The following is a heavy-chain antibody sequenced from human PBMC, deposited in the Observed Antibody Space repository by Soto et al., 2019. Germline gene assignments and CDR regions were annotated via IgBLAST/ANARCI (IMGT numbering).Heavy chain of an antibody. Sequence: SDTLSLTCTVSGGSISSYYWSWIRQPPGKGLEWIGYIYYSGSTNYNPSLKSRVTISVDTSKNQFSLKLSSVTAADTAVYYCARVELLWFGESSSRWFDPWGQGTLVTVSS. D-gene: IGHD3-10*01. V-gene: IGHV4-59*08. J-gene: IGHJ5*02. CDR2: IYYSGST. CDR3: ARVELLWFGESSSRWFDP. CDR1: GGSISSYY.